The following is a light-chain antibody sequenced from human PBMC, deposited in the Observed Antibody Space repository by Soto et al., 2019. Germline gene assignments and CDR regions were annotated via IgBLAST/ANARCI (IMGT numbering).Light chain of an antibody. CDR1: QSVGSY. V-gene: IGKV3-11*01. Sequence: EIVLKQSPATLYLSPGDRATLSCRASQSVGSYLGWYQQRPGQAPRLLIYDASNRATGIPARFSGSVSGTDFTLTISSLEPEDFAVYYCQQRSDWPSTFGGGTKVEIK. J-gene: IGKJ4*01. CDR3: QQRSDWPST. CDR2: DAS.